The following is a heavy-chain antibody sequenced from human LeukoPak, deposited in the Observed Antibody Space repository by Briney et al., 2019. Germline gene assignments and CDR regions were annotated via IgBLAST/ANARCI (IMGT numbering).Heavy chain of an antibody. J-gene: IGHJ6*03. CDR2: VSASGATT. Sequence: AGGSLRLSCAATGFSFRSYALSWVHQAPGKGLEWVSGVSASGATTYYADSVKGRFTISRDNSKNTVFLQMNSLRADDTAIYYCAKEGDYSSGWQYYMDVWGKGTTVTVSS. CDR3: AKEGDYSSGWQYYMDV. V-gene: IGHV3-23*01. D-gene: IGHD6-19*01. CDR1: GFSFRSYA.